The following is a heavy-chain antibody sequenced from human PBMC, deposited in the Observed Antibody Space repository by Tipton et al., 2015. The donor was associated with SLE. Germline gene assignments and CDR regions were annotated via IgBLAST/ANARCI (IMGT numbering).Heavy chain of an antibody. Sequence: QSGAEVKKPGASVKVSCKASGYTFTTYGISWVRQAPGQGLEWMGWISPYKGNTNYAQKVQGRVTMTTDTSTSTAYMELRSLRSDDTAVYYCSTVVTTGLYWYFDLWGCGTLVTVSS. CDR1: GYTFTTYG. CDR3: STVVTTGLYWYFDL. J-gene: IGHJ2*01. D-gene: IGHD4-17*01. CDR2: ISPYKGNT. V-gene: IGHV1-18*01.